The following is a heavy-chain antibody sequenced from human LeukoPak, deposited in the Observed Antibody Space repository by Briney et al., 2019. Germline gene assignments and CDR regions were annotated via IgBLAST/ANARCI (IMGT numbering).Heavy chain of an antibody. J-gene: IGHJ4*02. CDR2: INHSGST. CDR3: AREPHYGTGYDY. CDR1: GGSISGSSYY. V-gene: IGHV4-39*07. D-gene: IGHD4-17*01. Sequence: SETLSLTCTVSGGSISGSSYYWGWIRQPPGKGLEWIGEINHSGSTNYNPSLKSRVTISVDTSKNQFSLKLSSVTAADTAVYYCAREPHYGTGYDYWGQGTLVTVSS.